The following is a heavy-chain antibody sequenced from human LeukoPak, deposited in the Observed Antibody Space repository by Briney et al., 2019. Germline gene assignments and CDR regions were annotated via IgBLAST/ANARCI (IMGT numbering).Heavy chain of an antibody. CDR1: GFTFSSYG. V-gene: IGHV3-30*18. CDR2: ISYDGSIK. CDR3: AKDGPNSWFGEAT. J-gene: IGHJ5*02. Sequence: PWRSLRLSCAASGFTFSSYGMHWVRQAPGKGLEWMALISYDGSIKYYADSVKGRFTISRDNSKNTLYLQMNSLRAEDTAVYYCAKDGPNSWFGEATWGQGTLVTVSS. D-gene: IGHD3-10*01.